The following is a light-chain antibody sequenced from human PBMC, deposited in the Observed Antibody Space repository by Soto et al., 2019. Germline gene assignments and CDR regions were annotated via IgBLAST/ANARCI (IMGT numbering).Light chain of an antibody. V-gene: IGLV2-14*03. CDR1: SSDVGDYNF. CDR3: SSHTSSSIWV. CDR2: EVS. Sequence: QSALTQPASVSGSPGQSITISCTGTSSDVGDYNFVSRYQQLPGKAPKLMIYEVSHRPSGVSNRFSGSKSGNTASLTISGLLAEDEAHYYCSSHTSSSIWVFGGGTKLTVL. J-gene: IGLJ3*02.